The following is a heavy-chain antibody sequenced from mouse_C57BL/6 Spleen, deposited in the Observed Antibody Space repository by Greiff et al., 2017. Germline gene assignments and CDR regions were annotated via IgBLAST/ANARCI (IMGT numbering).Heavy chain of an antibody. Sequence: EVQLQQSGAELVKPGASVKLSCTASGFNITDYYMHWVKQRTEQGLEWIGRIDPEDGETKSAPKFPGKATLTADTSSTTAYLQLSSLTSEDTAVYYCASYGGYYERYDMDDWGKGTTVTVSS. J-gene: IGHJ4*01. CDR2: IDPEDGET. CDR3: ASYGGYYERYDMDD. V-gene: IGHV14-2*01. D-gene: IGHD2-3*01. CDR1: GFNITDYY.